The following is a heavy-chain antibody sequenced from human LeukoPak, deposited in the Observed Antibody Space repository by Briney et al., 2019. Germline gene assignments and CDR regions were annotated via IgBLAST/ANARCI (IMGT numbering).Heavy chain of an antibody. J-gene: IGHJ5*02. D-gene: IGHD5-18*01. CDR2: INPNSGGT. V-gene: IGHV1-2*02. Sequence: GASVKVSCKASGYTFTGYYMHWVRQAPGQGLEWMGWINPNSGGTNYAQKFQGRGTMTRDTSISTAYMELSRLRSDDTAVYYCARGVYSYSPTVGFDPWGQGTLVTVSS. CDR3: ARGVYSYSPTVGFDP. CDR1: GYTFTGYY.